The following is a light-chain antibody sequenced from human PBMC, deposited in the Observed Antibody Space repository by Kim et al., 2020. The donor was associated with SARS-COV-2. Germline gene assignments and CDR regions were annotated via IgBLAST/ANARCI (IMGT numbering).Light chain of an antibody. CDR3: LAWDSSSGSYF. Sequence: SYELTQPPSVSASPGQAASITCSGDKLGNNYASWYQQKPGQSPVLVIYQDEKRPSGIPERFSGSNFGNSAPLTISGTQAMDEADYFCLAWDSSSGSYFFG. V-gene: IGLV3-1*01. CDR2: QDE. J-gene: IGLJ1*01. CDR1: KLGNNY.